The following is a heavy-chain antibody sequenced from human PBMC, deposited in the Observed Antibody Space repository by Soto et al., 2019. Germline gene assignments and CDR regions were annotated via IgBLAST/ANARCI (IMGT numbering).Heavy chain of an antibody. D-gene: IGHD4-17*01. CDR1: GGTFSSYA. J-gene: IGHJ6*02. V-gene: IGHV1-69*13. CDR3: AKVPTVTTHYYGMDV. CDR2: IIPIFGTA. Sequence: SVKVSCKASGGTFSSYAISWVRQAPGQGLEWMGGIIPIFGTANYAQKFQGRVTITADESTSTAYMELSSLRSEDTAVDYCAKVPTVTTHYYGMDVWGQGTTVTVSS.